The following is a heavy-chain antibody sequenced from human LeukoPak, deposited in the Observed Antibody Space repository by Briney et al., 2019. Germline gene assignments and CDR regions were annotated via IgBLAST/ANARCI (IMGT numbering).Heavy chain of an antibody. D-gene: IGHD5-12*01. Sequence: SETLSLTCSVSGASIRSYFWSWIRQSPGKGLEWIGYVYDNDISNFNPFLESRVTILVDRSKSQFSLKLRSVTAVDTAVYYCARGLVLATDDAFDIWGPGTMVTVSS. J-gene: IGHJ3*02. CDR3: ARGLVLATDDAFDI. CDR1: GASIRSYF. CDR2: VYDNDIS. V-gene: IGHV4-59*01.